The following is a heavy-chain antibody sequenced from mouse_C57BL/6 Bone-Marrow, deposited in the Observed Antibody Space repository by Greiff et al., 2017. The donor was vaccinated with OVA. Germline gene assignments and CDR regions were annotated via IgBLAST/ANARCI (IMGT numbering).Heavy chain of an antibody. J-gene: IGHJ2*01. CDR1: GFTFSSYA. Sequence: EVQLVESGGGLVKPGGSLKLSCAASGFTFSSYAMSWVRQTPEKRLEWVATISDGGSYTYYPDNVKGRFTISRDNAKNNLYLQMSHLKSEDTAMYYCASHLEKNYWGQGTTLTVSS. V-gene: IGHV5-4*01. CDR3: ASHLEKNY. CDR2: ISDGGSYT.